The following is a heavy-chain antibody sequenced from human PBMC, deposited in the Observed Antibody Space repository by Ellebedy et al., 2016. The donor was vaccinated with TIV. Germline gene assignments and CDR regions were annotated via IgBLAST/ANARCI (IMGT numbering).Heavy chain of an antibody. V-gene: IGHV4-61*01. CDR2: IDYSGST. J-gene: IGHJ4*02. CDR3: ARALMVRGIIIKMVVYFDY. Sequence: SETLSLTXTVSGGSVSSASYYWSWIRQPPGKGLEWIGHIDYSGSTNYNPSLKSRVTISVDMSKNQFSLKLSSVTAADTAVYYCARALMVRGIIIKMVVYFDYWGQGTLVTVSS. D-gene: IGHD3-10*01. CDR1: GGSVSSASYY.